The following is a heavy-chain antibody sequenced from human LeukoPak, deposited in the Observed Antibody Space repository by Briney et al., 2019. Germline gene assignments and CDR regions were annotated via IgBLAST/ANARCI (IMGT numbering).Heavy chain of an antibody. CDR2: ISYDGSNK. D-gene: IGHD6-19*01. Sequence: GGSLRLSCAASGFTFSSYGMHWVRQAPGKGLEWVAVISYDGSNKYYADSVKGRFTISRDNSKNTLYLQMNSLRAEDTAVYYCAKISSGWYVYYFDYWGQGTLVTVSS. CDR3: AKISSGWYVYYFDY. CDR1: GFTFSSYG. V-gene: IGHV3-30*18. J-gene: IGHJ4*02.